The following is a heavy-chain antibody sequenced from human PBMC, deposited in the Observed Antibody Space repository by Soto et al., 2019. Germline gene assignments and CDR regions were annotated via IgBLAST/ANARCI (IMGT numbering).Heavy chain of an antibody. J-gene: IGHJ4*02. D-gene: IGHD6-19*01. CDR1: GFTFSDAW. V-gene: IGHV3-15*01. CDR2: IKKKTDGGTT. CDR3: RTQWLD. Sequence: EVQLLESGGDLIQPGRSLRLSCEASGFTFSDAWMSWVRQAPGKGLEWVGLIKKKTDGGTTDYAAPVKGRFTISRDDSKNTLYLQMSSLKTEDTAVYYCRTQWLDWGQGTLVTVSS.